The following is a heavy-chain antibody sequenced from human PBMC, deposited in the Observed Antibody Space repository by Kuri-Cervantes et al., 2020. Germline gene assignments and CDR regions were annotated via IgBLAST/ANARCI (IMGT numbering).Heavy chain of an antibody. CDR3: ARERGPAFGGWFDP. CDR2: IIPIFGTA. J-gene: IGHJ5*02. Sequence: SVKVSCKASGGTFSSYAISWVRQAPGQGLEWMGGIIPIFGTANYAQKFQGRVTITADESTSTAYMELSSLRSEDTAVYYCARERGPAFGGWFDPWGQGTLVTVSS. V-gene: IGHV1-69*13. CDR1: GGTFSSYA. D-gene: IGHD3-16*01.